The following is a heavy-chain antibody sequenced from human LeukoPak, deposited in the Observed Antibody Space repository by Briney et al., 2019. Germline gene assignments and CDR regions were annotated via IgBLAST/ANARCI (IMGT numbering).Heavy chain of an antibody. J-gene: IGHJ4*02. CDR3: AKVLGNYGSND. Sequence: PGGSLRLSCAASGFTFSSYVMSWVRQAPGKGLEWVSVISPSGDSTYYADSVKGRFTISRDNSKNTLYLQMSSLRVEDTAVYYCAKVLGNYGSNDWGQGTLVIVSS. CDR2: ISPSGDST. CDR1: GFTFSSYV. D-gene: IGHD4/OR15-4a*01. V-gene: IGHV3-23*01.